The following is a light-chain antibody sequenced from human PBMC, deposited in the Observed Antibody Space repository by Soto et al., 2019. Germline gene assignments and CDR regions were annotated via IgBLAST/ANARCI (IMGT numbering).Light chain of an antibody. Sequence: IQLTQSPSSLSASVGDRVTITCRASQGISSYLAWYQQKPGKAPKLLIYAASTLQGGVPSRFSGSGSGTDFTLTISSLQPEDFATYYCQQLNSYPLTFGGGTKV. CDR1: QGISSY. CDR3: QQLNSYPLT. J-gene: IGKJ4*01. CDR2: AAS. V-gene: IGKV1-9*01.